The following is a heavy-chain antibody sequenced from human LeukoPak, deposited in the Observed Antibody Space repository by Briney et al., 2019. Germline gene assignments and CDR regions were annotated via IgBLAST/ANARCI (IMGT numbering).Heavy chain of an antibody. Sequence: ASVKVSCKASGYTFTNYYMHWVRQAPGQGLEWMGIINPSGGSTNYAQKFQGRVTMTRDTSTSTVCMELSSLRSEDTAVYYCARDESISILWWWGQGTLVTVSS. CDR1: GYTFTNYY. V-gene: IGHV1-46*01. CDR3: ARDESISILWW. J-gene: IGHJ1*01. D-gene: IGHD2-21*01. CDR2: INPSGGST.